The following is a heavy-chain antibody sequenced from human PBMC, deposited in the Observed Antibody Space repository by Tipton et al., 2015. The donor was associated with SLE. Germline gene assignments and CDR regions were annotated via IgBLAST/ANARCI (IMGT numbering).Heavy chain of an antibody. CDR3: ARDSCGGDCSILDY. V-gene: IGHV4-34*01. CDR2: INHSGST. Sequence: TLSLTCAVYGGSFSGYYWSWIRQPPGKGLEWIGEINHSGSTNYNPSLKSRVTISVDTSKNQFSLRLSSVTAADAAVYYCARDSCGGDCSILDYWGRGTQVTVSS. CDR1: GGSFSGYY. J-gene: IGHJ4*02. D-gene: IGHD2-21*01.